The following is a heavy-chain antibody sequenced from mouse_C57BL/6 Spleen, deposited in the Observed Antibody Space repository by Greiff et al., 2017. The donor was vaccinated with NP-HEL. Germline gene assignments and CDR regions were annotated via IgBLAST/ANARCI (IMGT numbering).Heavy chain of an antibody. CDR1: GFTFSSYT. D-gene: IGHD2-5*01. CDR3: ARHKSNDFDY. V-gene: IGHV5-9*01. CDR2: ISGGGGNT. J-gene: IGHJ2*01. Sequence: EVMLVESGGGLVKPGGSLKLSCAASGFTFSSYTMSWVRQTPEKRLEWVATISGGGGNTYYPDSVKGRFTISRDNAKNTLYLQMSSLRSEDTALYYCARHKSNDFDYWGQGTTLTVSS.